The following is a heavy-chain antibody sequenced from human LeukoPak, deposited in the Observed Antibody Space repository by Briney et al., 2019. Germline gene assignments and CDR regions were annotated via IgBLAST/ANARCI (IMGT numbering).Heavy chain of an antibody. D-gene: IGHD6-13*01. Sequence: GGSLRLSCAASGFTFSSYAMSWVRQAPGKGLEWVSAISGSGGSTYYADSVKGRFTISRDNPKNTLYLQMNSLRAEDTAVYYCAKDGVAAAGTELDYWGQGTLVTVSS. CDR3: AKDGVAAAGTELDY. CDR2: ISGSGGST. CDR1: GFTFSSYA. J-gene: IGHJ4*02. V-gene: IGHV3-23*01.